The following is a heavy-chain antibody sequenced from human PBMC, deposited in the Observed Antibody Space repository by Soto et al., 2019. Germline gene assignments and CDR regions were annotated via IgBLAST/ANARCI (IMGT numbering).Heavy chain of an antibody. CDR3: ARPRLTVRGAIRSDALNI. CDR2: IWYDGSNK. V-gene: IGHV3-33*01. CDR1: GFTFSSYG. D-gene: IGHD3-10*01. J-gene: IGHJ3*02. Sequence: QVQLVESGGGVVQPGRSLRLSCAASGFTFSSYGMHWVRQAPGKGLEWVAVIWYDGSNKYYADSVKCPFTISRDNSKNTLYLHMNSLIADDTAVYYWARPRLTVRGAIRSDALNIWGQGTMVTVAS.